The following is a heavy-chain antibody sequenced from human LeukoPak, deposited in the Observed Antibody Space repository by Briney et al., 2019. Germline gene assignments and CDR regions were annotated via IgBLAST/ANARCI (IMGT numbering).Heavy chain of an antibody. CDR1: GFTFTNAW. Sequence: KSLRSLRLSRALSGFTFTNAWMSWVRQAPRKGLGWVGRIKTKTDGGTTDYAAPVKGRFTISRDDSKNTLYLQMNSLRAEDTAVYYCAKGTVVTLGFYYYMDVWGKGTTVTVSS. CDR3: AKGTVVTLGFYYYMDV. J-gene: IGHJ6*03. CDR2: IKTKTDGGTT. D-gene: IGHD4-23*01. V-gene: IGHV3-15*01.